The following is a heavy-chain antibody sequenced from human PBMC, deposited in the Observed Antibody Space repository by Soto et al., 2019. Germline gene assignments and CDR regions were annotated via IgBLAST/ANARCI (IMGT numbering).Heavy chain of an antibody. CDR2: IFYSGST. CDR1: GGSINSGGYY. V-gene: IGHV4-31*03. J-gene: IGHJ4*02. Sequence: QVQLQESGPGLVKPSQTLSLICTVSGGSINSGGYYWNWIRQHPGKGLEWIGYIFYSGSTYYNPFLRSRVTIAADTSENQFSLNLSSVTDADTAVYFCARVYRQSWYSSSWVFDYWGQGTLVNVSS. D-gene: IGHD6-13*01. CDR3: ARVYRQSWYSSSWVFDY.